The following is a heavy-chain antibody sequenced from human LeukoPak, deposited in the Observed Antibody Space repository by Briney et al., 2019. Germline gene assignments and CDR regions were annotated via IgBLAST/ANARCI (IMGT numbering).Heavy chain of an antibody. D-gene: IGHD4-17*01. CDR2: ISGDGGST. CDR1: GFTFDDYA. CDR3: AKDIYSAVTPWYFDL. V-gene: IGHV3-43*02. J-gene: IGHJ2*01. Sequence: GGSLRLSCAASGFTFDDYAMQWVRQAPGKGLEWVSLISGDGGSTYYADSVKGRFTISRDNSKNSLYLQMNSLRTEDTALYYCAKDIYSAVTPWYFDLWGRGTLVTVSS.